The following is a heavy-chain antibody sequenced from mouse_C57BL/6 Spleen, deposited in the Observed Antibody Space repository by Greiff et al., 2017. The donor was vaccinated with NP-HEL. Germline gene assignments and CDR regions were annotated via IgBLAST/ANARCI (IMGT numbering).Heavy chain of an antibody. CDR1: GFTFSDYG. CDR3: ARTGTTVVALYYFDY. V-gene: IGHV5-17*01. D-gene: IGHD1-1*01. Sequence: EVMLVESGGGLVKPGGSLKLSCAASGFTFSDYGMHWVRQAPEKGLEWVAYISSGSSTIYYADTVKGRFTISRDNAKNTLFLQMTSLRSEDTAMYYCARTGTTVVALYYFDYWGQGTTLTVSS. CDR2: ISSGSSTI. J-gene: IGHJ2*01.